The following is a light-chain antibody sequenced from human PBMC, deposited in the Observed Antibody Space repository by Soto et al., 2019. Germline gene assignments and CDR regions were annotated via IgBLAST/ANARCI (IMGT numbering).Light chain of an antibody. V-gene: IGKV3-11*01. J-gene: IGKJ4*01. Sequence: EIVLTQSPATLSLSPGERATLSCRASQSVSSYLAWYQQKPGQAPRLLIYDASNRATGIPGRFSGSGSGTDFTLTISSLEPEDFAGYYYPQRSNWPLTFGGGTKVEIK. CDR1: QSVSSY. CDR3: PQRSNWPLT. CDR2: DAS.